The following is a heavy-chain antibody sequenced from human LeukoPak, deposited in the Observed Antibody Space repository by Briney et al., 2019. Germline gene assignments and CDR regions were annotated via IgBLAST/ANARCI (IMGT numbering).Heavy chain of an antibody. CDR2: TYYRSKWYY. V-gene: IGHV6-1*01. Sequence: SQTLSLTCVISGDSVSGSNGAWNWIRQSPSRGLEWLGRTYYRSKWYYAYAVSVKSRITINPDTSKNQFSLQLNSVTAADTAVYYCARDFVVVADHYYYYGMDVWGQGTTVTVSS. J-gene: IGHJ6*02. D-gene: IGHD2-15*01. CDR3: ARDFVVVADHYYYYGMDV. CDR1: GDSVSGSNGA.